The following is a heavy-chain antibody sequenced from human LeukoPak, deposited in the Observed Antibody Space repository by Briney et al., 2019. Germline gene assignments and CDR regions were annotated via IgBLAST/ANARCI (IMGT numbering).Heavy chain of an antibody. CDR3: ATLWGLGYCSGGSCFDY. D-gene: IGHD2-15*01. CDR1: GYTFTSYD. CDR2: MTPNSGNT. Sequence: EASVKVSCKASGYTFTSYDINWVRQATGQGLEWMGWMTPNSGNTGYAQKFQGRVTMTRNTSISTAYMELSSLRSEDTAVYYCATLWGLGYCSGGSCFDYWGQGTLVTVSS. J-gene: IGHJ4*02. V-gene: IGHV1-8*01.